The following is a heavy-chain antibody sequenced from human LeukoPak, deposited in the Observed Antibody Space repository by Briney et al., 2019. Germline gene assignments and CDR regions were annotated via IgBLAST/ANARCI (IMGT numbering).Heavy chain of an antibody. V-gene: IGHV3-7*01. CDR1: GFTFSDYW. J-gene: IGHJ4*02. CDR2: IRQDGSEK. Sequence: GGSLRLSCVASGFTFSDYWTSWVRQAPGKGLECVANIRQDGSEKHHLDSVKGRFTISRDNGKNSLFLQMNSLRAEDTAVYYCARVSWGGSFFDYWGRGILVTVSS. D-gene: IGHD1-26*01. CDR3: ARVSWGGSFFDY.